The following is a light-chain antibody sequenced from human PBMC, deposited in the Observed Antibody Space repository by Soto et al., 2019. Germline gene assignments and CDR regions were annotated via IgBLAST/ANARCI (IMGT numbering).Light chain of an antibody. V-gene: IGKV1-39*01. CDR2: AAS. CDR1: QSISNY. J-gene: IGKJ3*01. Sequence: DIQMTQSPSSLSASVGDSVTITCRASQSISNYLNWYQQKPGKAPKLLVYAASSLQSGVPSRFSDSGSGTDFTLTISSLQPEDFATYYCQQSYSTPLTFGPGTKVDIK. CDR3: QQSYSTPLT.